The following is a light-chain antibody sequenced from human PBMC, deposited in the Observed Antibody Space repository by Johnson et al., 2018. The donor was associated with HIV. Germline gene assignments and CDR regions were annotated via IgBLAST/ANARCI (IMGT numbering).Light chain of an antibody. CDR3: GTWDSSLSAGGV. Sequence: QSVLTQPPSVSAAPGQKVTISCSGSSSNIGSNYVSWYQQLPGTAPRLLISANNERPSDIPDRFSGSKSGTSATLGITGLQTGDEADYYCGTWDSSLSAGGVFGTGTKVTVL. CDR1: SSNIGSNY. J-gene: IGLJ1*01. V-gene: IGLV1-51*01. CDR2: ANN.